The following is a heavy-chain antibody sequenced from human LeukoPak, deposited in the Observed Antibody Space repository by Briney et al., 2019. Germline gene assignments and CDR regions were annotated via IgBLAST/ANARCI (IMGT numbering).Heavy chain of an antibody. CDR3: ARDPSGWSNYFDY. J-gene: IGHJ4*02. Sequence: GGSLRLSCAASGFTFSSYAMHWVRQAPGKGLEWVAVISYDGSNKYYADSVKGRFTISRDNSKNTLYLQMNSLRAEDTAVYYCARDPSGWSNYFDYWGQGTPVTVSS. CDR1: GFTFSSYA. D-gene: IGHD6-19*01. V-gene: IGHV3-30-3*01. CDR2: ISYDGSNK.